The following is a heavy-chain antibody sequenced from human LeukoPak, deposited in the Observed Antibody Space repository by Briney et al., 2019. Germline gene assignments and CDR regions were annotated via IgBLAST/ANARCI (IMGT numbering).Heavy chain of an antibody. V-gene: IGHV4-59*01. D-gene: IGHD4-23*01. CDR3: ATFFGGSSGYFDY. CDR2: MYYSGIT. J-gene: IGHJ4*02. CDR1: GDSIRRYY. Sequence: SETLSLTCSVSGDSIRRYYWIWLRQSPGEGLEWIGLMYYSGITKYNPSLQSRVTMSLDTSKNHFSLTVNSVTAADTAVYYCATFFGGSSGYFDYWGQGTLVTVSS.